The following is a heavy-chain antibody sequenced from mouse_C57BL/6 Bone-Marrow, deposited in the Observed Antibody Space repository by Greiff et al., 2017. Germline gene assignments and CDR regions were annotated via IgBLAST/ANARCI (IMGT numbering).Heavy chain of an antibody. CDR2: IDPNSGGT. Sequence: VQLQQPGAELVKPGASVKLSCKASGYTFTSYWMHWVQQRPGRGLEWIGRIDPNSGGTKYNEKFKSKATLSVDKPSSTAYMQLSSLTSEDSAVNCGARSGRRRAWFAYWGQGTLVTVSA. CDR3: ARSGRRRAWFAY. V-gene: IGHV1-72*01. D-gene: IGHD3-1*01. J-gene: IGHJ3*01. CDR1: GYTFTSYW.